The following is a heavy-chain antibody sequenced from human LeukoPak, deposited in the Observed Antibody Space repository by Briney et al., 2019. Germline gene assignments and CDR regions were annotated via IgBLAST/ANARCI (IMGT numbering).Heavy chain of an antibody. J-gene: IGHJ4*02. CDR3: AKTQCSGGSCYSPSAYYFDY. CDR1: GFTFSSYA. V-gene: IGHV3-23*01. CDR2: ISDSGGST. Sequence: PGGSLRLSCAASGFTFSSYAMSWVRQAPGKGPEWVSAISDSGGSTYYADSVKGRFTISRDNSKNTLYLQMNSLRAEDTAVYYCAKTQCSGGSCYSPSAYYFDYWGQGTLVTVSS. D-gene: IGHD2-15*01.